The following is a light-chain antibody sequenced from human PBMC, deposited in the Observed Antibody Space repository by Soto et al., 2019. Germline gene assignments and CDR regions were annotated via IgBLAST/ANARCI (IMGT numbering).Light chain of an antibody. V-gene: IGLV1-47*01. CDR2: SNN. CDR3: SSWDDSLNETV. J-gene: IGLJ7*01. CDR1: NFNVKNNY. Sequence: QSVLTQPPSLSGTPGQRGTISCSGSNFNVKNNYVYWYQQFAGTAPKLLIYSNNRRPSGVADRFSGSESGSSASLAISGRRPEYEADYYWSSWDDSLNETVFGGGTQLTVL.